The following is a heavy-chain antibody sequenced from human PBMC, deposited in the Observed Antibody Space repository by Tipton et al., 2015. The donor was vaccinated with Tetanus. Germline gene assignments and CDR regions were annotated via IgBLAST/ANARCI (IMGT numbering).Heavy chain of an antibody. CDR2: IFGSGGT. CDR3: ARDRSHFYFGPQIDY. J-gene: IGHJ4*02. D-gene: IGHD3/OR15-3a*01. Sequence: LRLSCAVSGDSISSGDYYWTWIRQHPGRGLESIGYIFGSGGTFYNPSLESRVTISLDTSKNHFSLKLTSVTAADTAVYYCARDRSHFYFGPQIDYWGQGTPFTASS. CDR1: GDSISSGDYY. V-gene: IGHV4-31*11.